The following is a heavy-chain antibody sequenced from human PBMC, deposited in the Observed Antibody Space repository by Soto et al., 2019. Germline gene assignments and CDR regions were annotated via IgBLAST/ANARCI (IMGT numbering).Heavy chain of an antibody. CDR1: GGSISSGGYS. J-gene: IGHJ5*02. D-gene: IGHD3-10*01. CDR2: IYHSGST. Sequence: QLQLQESGSGLVKPSQTLSLTCAVSGGSISSGGYSWSWIRQPPGKGLEWIGYIYHSGSTYYNPSLKSRVTISVDRSKNQFSLKLSSVTAADTAVYYCARGKGLGVRGDLPGWFDPWGQGTLVTVSS. CDR3: ARGKGLGVRGDLPGWFDP. V-gene: IGHV4-30-2*01.